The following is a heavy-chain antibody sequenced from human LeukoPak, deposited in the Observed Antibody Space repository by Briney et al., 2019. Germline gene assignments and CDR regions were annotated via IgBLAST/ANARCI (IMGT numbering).Heavy chain of an antibody. CDR2: ISAYNGNT. CDR3: ARDADGVVRGVMSQPDDAFDI. CDR1: GYTFTSYG. V-gene: IGHV1-18*01. D-gene: IGHD3-10*01. Sequence: GASVKVSCKASGYTFTSYGISWVRQAPGQGLEWMGWISAYNGNTNYAQKLQGRVTMTTDTSTSTAYMELRSLRSDDTAVYYCARDADGVVRGVMSQPDDAFDIWGQGTMVTVSS. J-gene: IGHJ3*02.